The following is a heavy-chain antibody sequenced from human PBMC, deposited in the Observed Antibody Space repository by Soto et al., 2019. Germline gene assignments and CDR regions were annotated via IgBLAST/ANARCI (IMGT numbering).Heavy chain of an antibody. V-gene: IGHV3-30-3*01. CDR3: AREITMIVVVITGSGYFDY. CDR2: ISYDGSNK. CDR1: GFTFSSYA. D-gene: IGHD3-22*01. J-gene: IGHJ4*02. Sequence: PGGSLRLSCAASGFTFSSYAMHWVRQAPGKGLEWVAVISYDGSNKYYADSVKGRFTISRDNSKNTLYLQMNSLRAEDTAVYYCAREITMIVVVITGSGYFDYWGQGTLVTVSS.